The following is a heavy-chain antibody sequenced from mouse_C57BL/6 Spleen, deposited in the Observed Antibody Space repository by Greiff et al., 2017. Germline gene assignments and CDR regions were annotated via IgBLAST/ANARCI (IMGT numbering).Heavy chain of an antibody. Sequence: EVKLMESGPSLVRPSQTLSLTCTVTGFSINSDCYWIWIRQFPGNKLEYIGYTFYSGITYYNPSLESRTYVTRDPSKNQFSLKLSSVTTEDTATYDCARASLPYWYVDVWGTGTTVTVSS. CDR1: GFSINSDCY. J-gene: IGHJ1*03. D-gene: IGHD6-1*01. CDR2: TFYSGIT. V-gene: IGHV3-3*01. CDR3: ARASLPYWYVDV.